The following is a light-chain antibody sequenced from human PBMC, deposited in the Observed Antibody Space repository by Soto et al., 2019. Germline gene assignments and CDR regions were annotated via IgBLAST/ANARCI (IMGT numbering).Light chain of an antibody. CDR1: QTIASRY. Sequence: EIVLTQSPGTLSLSPGERATLSCRASQTIASRYLAWYQHQPCQAPRSLIYRTFARAPGIPDRFSGGGSGPDVTLTISRLEREDFAVYYCQQYDTSPPTFGHGTRLDIK. J-gene: IGKJ5*01. CDR3: QQYDTSPPT. CDR2: RTF. V-gene: IGKV3-20*01.